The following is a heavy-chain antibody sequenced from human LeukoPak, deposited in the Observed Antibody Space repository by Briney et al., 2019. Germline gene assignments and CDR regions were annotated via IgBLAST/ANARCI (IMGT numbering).Heavy chain of an antibody. D-gene: IGHD6-19*01. J-gene: IGHJ4*02. CDR2: IYSGGST. Sequence: GGSLRLSCAASGYTVSSNYMSWVRQAPGKGLEWVSVIYSGGSTYYADSVKGRFTISRDNSKNTLYLQMNSLRAEDTAVYYCARDGSVWYYYFDYWGQGTLVTVSS. CDR1: GYTVSSNY. CDR3: ARDGSVWYYYFDY. V-gene: IGHV3-66*01.